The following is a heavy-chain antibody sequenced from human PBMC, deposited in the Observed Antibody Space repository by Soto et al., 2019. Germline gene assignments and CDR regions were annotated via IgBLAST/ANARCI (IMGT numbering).Heavy chain of an antibody. D-gene: IGHD2-15*01. Sequence: PGGSLTLSCAASGFTFSSYAMNWARQAPGKGLEWVSAISGSGGSTYYADSVKGRFTISRDNSKNTLYLQMNSLRAEDTAVYYCAKDRERSMVAASYYLDYWGQGTLVTVSS. CDR2: ISGSGGST. CDR3: AKDRERSMVAASYYLDY. CDR1: GFTFSSYA. J-gene: IGHJ4*02. V-gene: IGHV3-23*01.